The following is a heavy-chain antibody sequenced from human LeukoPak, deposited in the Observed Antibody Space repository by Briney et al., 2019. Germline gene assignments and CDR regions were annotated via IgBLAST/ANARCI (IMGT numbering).Heavy chain of an antibody. D-gene: IGHD2-15*01. V-gene: IGHV3-74*01. CDR3: AKNGAPYCSGVSCYDY. Sequence: GGSLRLSCAASGFSFSSYWMHWVRQAPGKGLVWVSRINSDGSDTSYADSVKGRFTISRDNSKNTLFLQMGSLRAEDMAVYYCAKNGAPYCSGVSCYDYWGQGTLVTVSS. J-gene: IGHJ4*02. CDR1: GFSFSSYW. CDR2: INSDGSDT.